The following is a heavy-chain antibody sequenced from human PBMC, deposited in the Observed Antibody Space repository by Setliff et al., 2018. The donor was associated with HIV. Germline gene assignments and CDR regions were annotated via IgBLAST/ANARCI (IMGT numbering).Heavy chain of an antibody. CDR1: GGSFNDYY. J-gene: IGHJ4*02. CDR2: IFHTGST. V-gene: IGHV4-34*12. CDR3: ARVRDYGGNFFDY. Sequence: SETLSLTCAVYGGSFNDYYWTWIRRPPGKGLEWIGSIFHTGSTYYNPSLKSRVTISVDTSKNQFSLRLTSVTAADPAVYYCARVRDYGGNFFDYWGQGTLVTVSS. D-gene: IGHD4-17*01.